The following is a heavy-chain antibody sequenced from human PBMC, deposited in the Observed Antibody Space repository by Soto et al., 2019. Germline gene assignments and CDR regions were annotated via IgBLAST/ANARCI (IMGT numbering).Heavy chain of an antibody. CDR3: ARDDYSNYESDYYGMDV. D-gene: IGHD4-4*01. J-gene: IGHJ6*02. CDR1: GYTFTNYG. V-gene: IGHV1-18*01. CDR2: VSTYNGNT. Sequence: QVQLVQSGAEVKKPGASVKVSCRASGYTFTNYGISWVRQAPGQGLEWMGWVSTYNGNTNYAQKLQGRVTMTTDTSKTTAYMELRSLRSDDTAVYYCARDDYSNYESDYYGMDVWGQGTTVTVSS.